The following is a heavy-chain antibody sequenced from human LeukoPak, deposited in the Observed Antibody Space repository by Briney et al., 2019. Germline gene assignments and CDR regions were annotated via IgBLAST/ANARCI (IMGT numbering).Heavy chain of an antibody. J-gene: IGHJ4*02. CDR3: ARVGTYYYDSSGYTFDY. Sequence: SETLSLTCTVSGGSISSYYWSWIRQPPGKGLEWILYIYYSGSTNYNPSLKSRVTISVDTSKNRFSLKLSSVTAADTAVYYCARVGTYYYDSSGYTFDYWGQGTLVTVSS. CDR1: GGSISSYY. V-gene: IGHV4-59*01. CDR2: IYYSGST. D-gene: IGHD3-22*01.